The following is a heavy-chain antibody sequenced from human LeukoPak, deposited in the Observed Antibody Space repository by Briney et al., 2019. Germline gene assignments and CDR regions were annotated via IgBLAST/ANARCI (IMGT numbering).Heavy chain of an antibody. CDR2: INHSGST. V-gene: IGHV4-34*01. CDR3: ARRSGYSYGKKDDY. D-gene: IGHD5-18*01. J-gene: IGHJ4*02. CDR1: GGSSSGYY. Sequence: NPSETLSLTCAVYGGSSSGYYWSWIRQPPGKGLEWIGEINHSGSTNYNPSLKSRVTISVDTSKNQFSLKLSSVTAADTAVYYCARRSGYSYGKKDDYWGQGTLVTVSS.